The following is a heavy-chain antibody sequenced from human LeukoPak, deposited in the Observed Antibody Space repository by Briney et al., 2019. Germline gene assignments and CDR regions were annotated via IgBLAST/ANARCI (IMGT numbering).Heavy chain of an antibody. CDR2: IYHSGST. CDR1: GYSISSGYY. D-gene: IGHD3-22*01. J-gene: IGHJ4*02. Sequence: KPSETLSLTCAVSGYSISSGYYWGWIRQPPGKGLEWIGSIYHSGSTYYNQSLNSRVTISVDTSKNQFSLKLSSVTAADTAVYYCARQGFGVITTFDYWGQGTLVTVSS. CDR3: ARQGFGVITTFDY. V-gene: IGHV4-38-2*01.